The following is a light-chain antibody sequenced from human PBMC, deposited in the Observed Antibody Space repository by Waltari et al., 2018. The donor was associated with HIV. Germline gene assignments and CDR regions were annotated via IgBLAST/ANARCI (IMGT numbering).Light chain of an antibody. V-gene: IGLV1-51*01. Sequence: QSVLTQPPSVSAAPGQKVTISCSGSSSNIGDNYVSWYQHLPGTAPKLLIYDNNKRPSGIPDRFSVSKSGTSATLGITGLQTGDEADYYCGTWDSSLSAWVFGGGTKLTVL. CDR2: DNN. J-gene: IGLJ2*01. CDR3: GTWDSSLSAWV. CDR1: SSNIGDNY.